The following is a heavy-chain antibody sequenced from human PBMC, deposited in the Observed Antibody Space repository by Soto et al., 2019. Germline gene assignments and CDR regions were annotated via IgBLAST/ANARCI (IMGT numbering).Heavy chain of an antibody. D-gene: IGHD2-15*01. CDR1: GFTFSSFH. J-gene: IGHJ3*01. CDR2: INAGSTHI. V-gene: IGHV3-21*01. Sequence: EVQLVESGGGLVMPGGSLRLSCAASGFTFSSFHMNWVRQAPGKGLEWVSSINAGSTHIYYRDSGKGRFTISRDDSKNSVYLQMTGLRTEDTALYYCARGYCGGGGCYLRRDAFDVWGQGTMVTVSS. CDR3: ARGYCGGGGCYLRRDAFDV.